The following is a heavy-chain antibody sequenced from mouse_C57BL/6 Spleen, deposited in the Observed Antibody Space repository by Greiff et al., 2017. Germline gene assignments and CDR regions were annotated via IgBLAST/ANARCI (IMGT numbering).Heavy chain of an antibody. CDR3: AYGSIFAD. D-gene: IGHD1-1*01. CDR2: INPSTGGT. J-gene: IGHJ3*01. V-gene: IGHV1-42*01. Sequence: VQLKESGPELVKPGASVKISCKASGYSFTGYYMNWVKQSPEKSLEWIGEINPSTGGTTYNQKFKAKATLTVDKSSSTAYMQLKSLTSEDSAVYYCAYGSIFADWGQGTPVTVSA. CDR1: GYSFTGYY.